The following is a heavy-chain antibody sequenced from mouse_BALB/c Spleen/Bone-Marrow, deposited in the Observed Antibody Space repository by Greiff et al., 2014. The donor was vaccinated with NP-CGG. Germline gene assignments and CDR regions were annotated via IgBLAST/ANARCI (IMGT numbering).Heavy chain of an antibody. Sequence: EVQVVESGGDLVQPGGSLKLSCAASGFDFSGYWMTWVRQAPGKGLEWIGEINPDSRTINYKPSLKEKFIMSRDNAKNTLYLQMSKVRSEDTALYYCARNGYYGWITYWGQGTLVTVSA. D-gene: IGHD2-3*01. CDR2: INPDSRTI. CDR1: GFDFSGYW. J-gene: IGHJ3*01. CDR3: ARNGYYGWITY. V-gene: IGHV4-1*02.